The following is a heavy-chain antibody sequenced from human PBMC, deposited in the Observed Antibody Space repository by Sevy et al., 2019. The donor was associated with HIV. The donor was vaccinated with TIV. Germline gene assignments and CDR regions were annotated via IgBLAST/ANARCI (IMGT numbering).Heavy chain of an antibody. V-gene: IGHV4-39*01. CDR2: IFYSGST. D-gene: IGHD4-4*01. CDR1: GGSISSSSYY. Sequence: SETLSLTCTVSGGSISSSSYYWGWIRQPPGKGLEWIGSIFYSGSTYYNPSLKSRVTISVDTSKNQFSLKLSSVTAADTAVYYWARHMGHDYSNYDNWFDPWGQGTLVTVSS. J-gene: IGHJ5*02. CDR3: ARHMGHDYSNYDNWFDP.